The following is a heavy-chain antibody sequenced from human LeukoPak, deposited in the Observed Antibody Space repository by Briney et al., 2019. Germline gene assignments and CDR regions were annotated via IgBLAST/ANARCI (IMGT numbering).Heavy chain of an antibody. CDR3: ARGGALGGFDP. J-gene: IGHJ5*02. D-gene: IGHD3-10*01. Sequence: PSQTLSLTCTVSGGSISSYYWSWIRQPPGKGLEWIGYIYYSGNTNYNPSLKSRVTISVDTSKNQFSLKLSSVTAADTAVYYCARGGALGGFDPWGQGTLVTVSS. CDR1: GGSISSYY. CDR2: IYYSGNT. V-gene: IGHV4-59*01.